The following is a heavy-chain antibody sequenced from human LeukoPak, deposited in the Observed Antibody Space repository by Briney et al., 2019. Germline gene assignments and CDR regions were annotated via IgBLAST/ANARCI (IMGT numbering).Heavy chain of an antibody. D-gene: IGHD2-21*01. J-gene: IGHJ4*02. CDR1: GFSFSNYA. Sequence: GGSLRLSCAASGFSFSNYAMTWVRQAPGKGLEWVSTISSSGKSGDKTYYEDSVKGRFTISRDNSKNTLYLQVNRLRAEDTAMYYCLRGGWGSILDYWGQGTLVTVSS. V-gene: IGHV3-23*01. CDR3: LRGGWGSILDY. CDR2: ISSSGKSGDKT.